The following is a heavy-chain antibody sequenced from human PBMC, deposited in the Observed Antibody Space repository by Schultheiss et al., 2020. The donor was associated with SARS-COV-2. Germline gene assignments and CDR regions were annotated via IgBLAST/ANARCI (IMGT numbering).Heavy chain of an antibody. CDR2: TYYRSKWYN. V-gene: IGHV6-1*01. Sequence: SQTLSLTCAISGDSVSSESAAWSWIRQSPSRGLEWLGRTYYRSKWYNDYAVSVKSRITINPDTSKNQFSLQLNSVTPEDTAVYYCARGRHSSSWAYMYYFDYWGQGTLVTVSS. D-gene: IGHD6-13*01. J-gene: IGHJ4*02. CDR1: GDSVSSESAA. CDR3: ARGRHSSSWAYMYYFDY.